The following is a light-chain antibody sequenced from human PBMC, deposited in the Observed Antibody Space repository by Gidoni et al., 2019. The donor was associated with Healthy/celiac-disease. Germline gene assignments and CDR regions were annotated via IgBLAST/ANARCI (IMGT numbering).Light chain of an antibody. Sequence: SPLPQPASVSGSPGQSITIPCPGTSSDVGGYNYVSWYQQHPGKAPKLMIYEVSNRPSGVSNRFSGSKSGNTASLTISGLQAEDEADYYCSSYTSSSTLGVFGTGTKVTVL. V-gene: IGLV2-14*01. J-gene: IGLJ1*01. CDR1: SSDVGGYNY. CDR3: SSYTSSSTLGV. CDR2: EVS.